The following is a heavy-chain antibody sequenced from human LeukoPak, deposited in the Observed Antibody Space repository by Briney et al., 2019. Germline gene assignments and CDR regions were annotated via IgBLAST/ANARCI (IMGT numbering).Heavy chain of an antibody. D-gene: IGHD6-19*01. CDR1: GFTFSSYA. CDR3: ARDRKVAGMIDAFDI. CDR2: ISSSTTI. V-gene: IGHV3-48*01. Sequence: PGGSLRLSCAASGFTFSSYAMSWVRQAPGKGLEWISYISSSTTIYYADSVKGRFTISRDNAKNSLHLQMNSLRAEDTAVYYCARDRKVAGMIDAFDIWGQGTMVTVSS. J-gene: IGHJ3*02.